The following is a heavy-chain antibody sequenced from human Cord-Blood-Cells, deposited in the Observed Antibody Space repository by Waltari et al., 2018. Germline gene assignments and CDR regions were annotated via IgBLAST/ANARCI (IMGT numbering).Heavy chain of an antibody. CDR1: GDSVSSNSAA. CDR2: TYYRSKWYK. D-gene: IGHD6-13*01. J-gene: IGHJ6*02. Sequence: QVQLQQSGPGLVKPSQTLSLTCAISGDSVSSNSAAWNWIRQSPSRGLEWLGRTYYRSKWYKDYAVSVKSRITINPDTSKNQFSLQLNSVTPEDTAVYYCARGVASSSWYYYYYYGMDVWGQGTTVTVSS. V-gene: IGHV6-1*01. CDR3: ARGVASSSWYYYYYYGMDV.